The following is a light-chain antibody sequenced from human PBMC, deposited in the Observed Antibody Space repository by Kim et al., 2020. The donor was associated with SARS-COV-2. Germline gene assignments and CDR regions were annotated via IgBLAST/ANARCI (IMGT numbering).Light chain of an antibody. CDR1: QDIRKY. CDR3: QQSDNLPLT. V-gene: IGKV1-33*01. J-gene: IGKJ3*01. Sequence: VGDRVTSTCQASQDIRKYLNWYQQKPGKAPKLLIYDVSNLEIGVPSRFSGSGSGTHFTFTISSLQPEDVATYYCQQSDNLPLTFGPGTKVDIK. CDR2: DVS.